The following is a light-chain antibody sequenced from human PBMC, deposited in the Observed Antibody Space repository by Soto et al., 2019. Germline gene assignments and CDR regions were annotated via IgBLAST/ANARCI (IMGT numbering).Light chain of an antibody. Sequence: QSVLTQPPSASGTPGQRVTISCSGSRSNIGSTAVNWYQQLPGTAPKVLIYSNNQRPSGVPDRVSGSKSGTSASLAISGLQSEDEADYYCAAWDDSLNGAVFGGGTKLTVL. CDR1: RSNIGSTA. CDR2: SNN. V-gene: IGLV1-44*01. J-gene: IGLJ2*01. CDR3: AAWDDSLNGAV.